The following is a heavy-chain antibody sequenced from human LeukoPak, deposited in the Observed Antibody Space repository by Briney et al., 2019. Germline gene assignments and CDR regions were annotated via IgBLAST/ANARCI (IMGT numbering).Heavy chain of an antibody. Sequence: GGSLRLSCAASGFTFSNYAMSWVRQAPGKGLEWVSYISPSSETIFYADSVKGRFTISRDDVKNMLYLQMNSLRVEDTGLYYCSTVEHFWGQGTLVTVSS. CDR2: ISPSSETI. CDR1: GFTFSNYA. CDR3: STVEHF. D-gene: IGHD1-1*01. V-gene: IGHV3-48*04. J-gene: IGHJ4*02.